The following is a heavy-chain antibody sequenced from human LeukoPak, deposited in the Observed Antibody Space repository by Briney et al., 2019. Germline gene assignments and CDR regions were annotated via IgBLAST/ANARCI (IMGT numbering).Heavy chain of an antibody. Sequence: SVKVSCKASGYTFTGYYMHWVRQAPGQGLEWMGGIIPIFGTANYAQKFQGRVAITTDESTSTAYMELSSLRSEDTAVYYCAREEYYYDSSGSYDYWGQGTLVTVSS. CDR1: GYTFTGYY. CDR2: IIPIFGTA. V-gene: IGHV1-69*05. CDR3: AREEYYYDSSGSYDY. D-gene: IGHD3-22*01. J-gene: IGHJ4*02.